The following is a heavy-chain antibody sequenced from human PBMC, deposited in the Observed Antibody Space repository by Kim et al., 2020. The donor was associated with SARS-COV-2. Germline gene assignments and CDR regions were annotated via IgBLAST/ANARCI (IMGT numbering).Heavy chain of an antibody. Sequence: GGSLRLSCAGSGFTFSNHAMTWIRQAPGKGPEWVSTISGSGDNTYYTDSVRGRFTISRDNAKNTLYLQMNSLRAEDTAVYYCAKGPAPSSSYHMDVWGKGTTVTVSS. CDR2: ISGSGDNT. J-gene: IGHJ6*03. CDR3: AKGPAPSSSYHMDV. D-gene: IGHD6-6*01. V-gene: IGHV3-23*01. CDR1: GFTFSNHA.